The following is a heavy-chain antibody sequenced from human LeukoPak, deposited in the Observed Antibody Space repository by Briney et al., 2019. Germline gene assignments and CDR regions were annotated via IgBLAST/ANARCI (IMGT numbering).Heavy chain of an antibody. CDR1: GGSFSGYY. CDR3: ARLGWYNSVSDY. Sequence: SETLSLTCGVYGGSFSGYYWSWIRQPPGKGLEWIGEIDHSGSTNYNPSLKSRATISVDTSKNQFSLKLSSVTAADTAVYYCARLGWYNSVSDYWGQGTLVTVSS. J-gene: IGHJ4*02. D-gene: IGHD6-19*01. V-gene: IGHV4-34*01. CDR2: IDHSGST.